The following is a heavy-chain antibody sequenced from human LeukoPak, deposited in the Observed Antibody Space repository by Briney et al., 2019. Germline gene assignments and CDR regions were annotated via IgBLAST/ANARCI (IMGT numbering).Heavy chain of an antibody. D-gene: IGHD5-12*01. CDR1: GFTFSSYA. V-gene: IGHV3-23*01. CDR3: AKGTRATFDS. J-gene: IGHJ4*02. CDR2: ISGSAGST. Sequence: GGSLRLSCAASGFTFSSYAMSWVRQAPGKGLEWISTISGSAGSTYYADSVKGRLTISRDNSRNTLYLQMNSLRAEDTAVYYCAKGTRATFDSWGQGSLVTVSS.